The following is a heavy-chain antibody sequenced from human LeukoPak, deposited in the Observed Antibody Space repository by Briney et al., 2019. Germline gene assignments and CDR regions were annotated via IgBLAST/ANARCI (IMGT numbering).Heavy chain of an antibody. V-gene: IGHV4-34*01. D-gene: IGHD5-18*01. Sequence: KPSETLSLTCAVYGGSFSGYYWSWIRQPPGRGLEWSGEINHSGSTNYNPTLRRRVTISVDTSRNQFSPKLSAVTAADTPGYYCARVDTAMSFDYWGQGTLVTVSS. J-gene: IGHJ4*02. CDR1: GGSFSGYY. CDR2: INHSGST. CDR3: ARVDTAMSFDY.